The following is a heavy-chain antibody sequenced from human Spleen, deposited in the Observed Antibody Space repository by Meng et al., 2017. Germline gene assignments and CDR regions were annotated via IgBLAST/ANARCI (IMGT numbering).Heavy chain of an antibody. V-gene: IGHV3-23*01. CDR2: INSGGGR. D-gene: IGHD1-26*01. Sequence: GGSLRLSCAVSGFTFSSYAMSWVRQAPGKGLEWVSGINSGGGRYYGESVKGRFTISRDNFKNTLYLQMNRQRDEDTAVYYCAKEGAAGGTPLFDHWGQGTLVTVSS. J-gene: IGHJ4*02. CDR3: AKEGAAGGTPLFDH. CDR1: GFTFSSYA.